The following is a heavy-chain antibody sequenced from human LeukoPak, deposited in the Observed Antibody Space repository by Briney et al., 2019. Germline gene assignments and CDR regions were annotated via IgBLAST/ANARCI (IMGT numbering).Heavy chain of an antibody. CDR2: TFYRSKWYN. CDR1: GDSVSSNGAA. V-gene: IGHV6-1*01. D-gene: IGHD6-25*01. J-gene: IGHJ4*02. Sequence: SQTLSLTCAISGDSVSSNGAAWNWVRQSPSRGLEWLGRTFYRSKWYNDYAVSVKSRVTITSDTSKNQFSLQLNSVTPEDTAVYYCARDLSASIDYWAQGTLVTVSS. CDR3: ARDLSASIDY.